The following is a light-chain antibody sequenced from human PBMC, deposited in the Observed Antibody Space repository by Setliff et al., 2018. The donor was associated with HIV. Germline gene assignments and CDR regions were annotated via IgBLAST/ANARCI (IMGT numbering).Light chain of an antibody. Sequence: SSYLTQPPSVSVSPGQTARITCSGDALPKQYAYWYQQKPGQAPVVVIYKDSERPSGIPERFSGSSSGTTVTLTISGVQAEDEADYYCQSADSSGTYVFGTGTKVTVL. J-gene: IGLJ1*01. CDR1: ALPKQY. V-gene: IGLV3-25*03. CDR2: KDS. CDR3: QSADSSGTYV.